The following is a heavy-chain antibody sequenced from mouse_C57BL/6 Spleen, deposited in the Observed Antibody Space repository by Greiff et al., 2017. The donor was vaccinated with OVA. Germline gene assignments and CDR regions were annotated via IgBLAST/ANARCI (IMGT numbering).Heavy chain of an antibody. D-gene: IGHD4-1*01. CDR1: GYSITSGYY. CDR2: ISYDGSN. V-gene: IGHV3-6*01. Sequence: DVQLQESGPGLVKPSQSLSLTCSVTGYSITSGYYWNWIRQFPGNKLEWMGYISYDGSNNYNPSLKNRISITRDTSKNQFFLKLNSVTTEDTATYYCARAGMGRGWFAYWGQGTLVTVSA. J-gene: IGHJ3*01. CDR3: ARAGMGRGWFAY.